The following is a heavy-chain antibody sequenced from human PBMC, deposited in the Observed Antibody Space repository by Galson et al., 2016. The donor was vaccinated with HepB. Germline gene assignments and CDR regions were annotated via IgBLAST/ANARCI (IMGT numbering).Heavy chain of an antibody. J-gene: IGHJ4*02. Sequence: SLRLSCAASGFTFSSYAMHWVRQAPGKGLEWVAVISYDGSNKYYADSVKGRFTISRDNPKNTLYPQMNSLRAEDTAVYYCARDRGYSYGYLVSYYFDYWGQGTLVTVSS. CDR1: GFTFSSYA. D-gene: IGHD5-18*01. CDR3: ARDRGYSYGYLVSYYFDY. V-gene: IGHV3-30-3*01. CDR2: ISYDGSNK.